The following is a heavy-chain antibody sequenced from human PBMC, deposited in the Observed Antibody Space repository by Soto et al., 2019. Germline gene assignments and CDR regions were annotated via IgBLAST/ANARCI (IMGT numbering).Heavy chain of an antibody. V-gene: IGHV1-69*12. CDR3: AREPRCISTSCIYYYYGMDV. D-gene: IGHD2-2*01. J-gene: IGHJ6*02. CDR2: IIPIFGTA. CDR1: GGTFSSYA. Sequence: QVQLVQSGAEVKKPGSSVKVSCKASGGTFSSYAISWVRQAPGQGLEWMGGIIPIFGTANYAQKFQGRVTITAAESTSTAYMELSSLRSEDTAVYYCAREPRCISTSCIYYYYGMDVWGQGTTVTVSS.